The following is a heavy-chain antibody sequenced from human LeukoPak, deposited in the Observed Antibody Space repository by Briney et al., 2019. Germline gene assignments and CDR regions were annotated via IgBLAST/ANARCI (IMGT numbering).Heavy chain of an antibody. D-gene: IGHD6-19*01. CDR3: ARRYSGWYSFDY. V-gene: IGHV4-39*01. Sequence: PSETLSFTCTVAGGSISSSSYYWGWNRQPPGKGLERIASIDYSGSAYYTPSLKSRVTISVDTSKNQFSLKLSSVTAADTAVYYCARRYSGWYSFDYWGQGTLVTVSS. CDR2: IDYSGSA. J-gene: IGHJ4*02. CDR1: GGSISSSSYY.